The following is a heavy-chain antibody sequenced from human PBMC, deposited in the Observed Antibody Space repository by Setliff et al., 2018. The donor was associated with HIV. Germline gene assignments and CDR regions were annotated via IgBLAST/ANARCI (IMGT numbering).Heavy chain of an antibody. D-gene: IGHD3-22*01. V-gene: IGHV3-23*01. CDR1: GFTFSLYS. CDR2: ILSTGERT. Sequence: LRLPCAASGFTFSLYSMHWVRQAPGEGLEWVSAILSTGERTFYADSVKGRFTISRDNSKNTVYLQMNSLRAEDTAEYYCAKELAASGLGYFDSWGRGILVTVSS. J-gene: IGHJ4*02. CDR3: AKELAASGLGYFDS.